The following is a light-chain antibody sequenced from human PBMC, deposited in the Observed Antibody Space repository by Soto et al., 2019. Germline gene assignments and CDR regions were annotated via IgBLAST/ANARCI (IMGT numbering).Light chain of an antibody. CDR1: QSVSTS. V-gene: IGKV3-11*01. CDR2: DAS. J-gene: IGKJ1*01. CDR3: QVRDVWPL. Sequence: IVLTQSPGTLALSPGESAVLSCRASQSVSTSLTWYQHKPGQAPRLFIYDASKRAPGIPARFAGSGSGTDLPRPSSSLEPEDIAVYYCQVRDVWPLFGQGTKVEIK.